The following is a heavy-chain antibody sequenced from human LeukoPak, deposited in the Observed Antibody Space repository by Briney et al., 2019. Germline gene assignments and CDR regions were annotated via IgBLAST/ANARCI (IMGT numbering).Heavy chain of an antibody. CDR2: ISGSGGGT. V-gene: IGHV3-23*01. CDR1: GFTFSSYA. J-gene: IGHJ4*02. CDR3: ARGRGYLMTDPEY. D-gene: IGHD2-21*02. Sequence: GGSLRLSCAASGFTFSSYAMSWVRQAPGEGLEWVSAISGSGGGTYYADSVKGRFTISRDNSKNTLYLQMNSLRAEDTAVYYCARGRGYLMTDPEYWGQGTLVTVSS.